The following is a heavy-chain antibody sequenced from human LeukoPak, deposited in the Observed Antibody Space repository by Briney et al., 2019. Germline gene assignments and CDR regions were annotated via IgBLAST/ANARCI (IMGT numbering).Heavy chain of an antibody. J-gene: IGHJ5*02. CDR1: GFIFSNYA. CDR3: AKGAASALVDWFDP. CDR2: VTGSGGGT. V-gene: IGHV3-23*01. D-gene: IGHD6-25*01. Sequence: QSGGSLRLSCAASGFIFSNYARMWVRQAPGKGLEWVSSVTGSGGGTFYADSVKGRFTISRDNSQNTLYLQMNSLGAEDTTVYYCAKGAASALVDWFDPWGQGTLVTVSS.